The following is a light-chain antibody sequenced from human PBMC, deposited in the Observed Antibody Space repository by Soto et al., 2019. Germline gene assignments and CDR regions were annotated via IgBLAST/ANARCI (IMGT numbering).Light chain of an antibody. CDR1: SSDVGGYNY. J-gene: IGLJ3*02. CDR2: DVS. CDR3: CSSAGSYSRV. V-gene: IGLV2-11*01. Sequence: QSALTQPRSVTGSPGQSVTISCTGTSSDVGGYNYVSWYQQHPGKAPKVIIYDVSSRPSEVPDRFSGSKSGNTASLTISGLQAEDEADYYCCSSAGSYSRVFGGGTKLTV.